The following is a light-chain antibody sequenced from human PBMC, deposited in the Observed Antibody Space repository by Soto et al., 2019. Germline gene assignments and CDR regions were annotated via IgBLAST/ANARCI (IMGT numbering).Light chain of an antibody. CDR2: DAS. J-gene: IGKJ1*01. CDR1: QAISSA. Sequence: ANQLTQSPSSLSASVVDRVTITCRASQAISSALAWYQQKPGKPPKLLIYDASTLQSGVPSRFSGTASGTEFTLTISTLQPDDVATYYCQQYNSYQWTFGQGTKVDIK. CDR3: QQYNSYQWT. V-gene: IGKV1-13*02.